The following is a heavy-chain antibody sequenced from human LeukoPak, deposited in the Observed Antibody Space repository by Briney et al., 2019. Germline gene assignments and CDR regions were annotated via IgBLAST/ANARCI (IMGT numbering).Heavy chain of an antibody. CDR2: IYTSGRI. CDR3: ARGLWPLYYFDY. V-gene: IGHV4-61*02. Sequence: PSETLSLTCTVSGDSISSGSYYWSWIRQLAGKGLEWIGRIYTSGRIDYNPSLQSRLTISVDTSKNQFSLKLSSVTAADTAVYYCARGLWPLYYFDYWGQGTLVTVSS. J-gene: IGHJ4*02. CDR1: GDSISSGSYY.